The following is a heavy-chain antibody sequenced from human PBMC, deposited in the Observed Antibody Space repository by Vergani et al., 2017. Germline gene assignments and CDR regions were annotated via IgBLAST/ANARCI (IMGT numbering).Heavy chain of an antibody. CDR1: GFSLSNARMG. CDR3: ARGLRGSYVENWFDP. Sequence: QVTLKESGPVLVKPTATLTLTCTVSGFSLSNARMGVSWIRQPPGKALEWLAHIFSNDEKSYSTSLKSRLTISKDTSKSQVVLTMTNMDPVDTATYYCARGLRGSYVENWFDPWGQGTLVTVSS. D-gene: IGHD1-26*01. J-gene: IGHJ5*02. CDR2: IFSNDEK. V-gene: IGHV2-26*01.